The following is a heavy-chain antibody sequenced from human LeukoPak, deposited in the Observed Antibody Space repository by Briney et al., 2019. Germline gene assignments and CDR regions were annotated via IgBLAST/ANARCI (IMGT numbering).Heavy chain of an antibody. V-gene: IGHV1-18*04. CDR2: ISGYNGYT. CDR1: GYTFTRYG. Sequence: GASVKVSCKTSGYTFTRYGISWVRQAPGQGLEWMGWISGYNGYTHYAQKVQGRVTMTTDTSTSTSYMELRSLRSDDTAVYYCARDMVGGSAAYYYYHAMDVWGLGTTVTVSS. J-gene: IGHJ6*02. D-gene: IGHD1-26*01. CDR3: ARDMVGGSAAYYYYHAMDV.